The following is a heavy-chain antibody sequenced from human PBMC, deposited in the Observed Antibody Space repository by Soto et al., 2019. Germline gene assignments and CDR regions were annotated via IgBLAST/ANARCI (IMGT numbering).Heavy chain of an antibody. Sequence: SVKVSCKASGGTFSSYAISWVRQAPGQGLEWMGGIIPIFGTANYAQKFQGRVTITADESTSTAYMELSSLRSEDTAVYCCARRPVKSKRGLALNHYYYYYGMDVWGQGTTVTVSS. V-gene: IGHV1-69*13. D-gene: IGHD6-19*01. CDR1: GGTFSSYA. CDR3: ARRPVKSKRGLALNHYYYYYGMDV. J-gene: IGHJ6*02. CDR2: IIPIFGTA.